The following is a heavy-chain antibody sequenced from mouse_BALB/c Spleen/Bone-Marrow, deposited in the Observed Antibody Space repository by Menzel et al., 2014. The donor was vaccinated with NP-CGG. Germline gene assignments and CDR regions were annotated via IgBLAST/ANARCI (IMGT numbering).Heavy chain of an antibody. V-gene: IGHV1-14*01. CDR1: GYTFTSYV. CDR2: FNPYNDGP. J-gene: IGHJ2*01. Sequence: EVQLQQSGPELVKPGASVKMSCKASGYTFTSYVMHWVKQKPGQGLEWIGYFNPYNDGPEYNEKFKGKATLTSDKSSSTAYMELSRLTSEDSAVYYCAIHEGYFDYWGQGTALTVSS. CDR3: AIHEGYFDY.